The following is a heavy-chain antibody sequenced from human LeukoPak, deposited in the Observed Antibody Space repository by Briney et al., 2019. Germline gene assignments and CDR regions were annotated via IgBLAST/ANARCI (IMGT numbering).Heavy chain of an antibody. D-gene: IGHD3-10*01. V-gene: IGHV4-39*07. J-gene: IGHJ4*02. Sequence: SETLSLTCTVSGGSISSSSYYWGWIRQPPGKGLEWIGSIYYSGSTYYNPSLKSRVTISVDTSKNQFSLKLSSVTAADTAVYYCARDHRTPRYYYYGSGSYPSYFDYWGQGTLVTVSS. CDR1: GGSISSSSYY. CDR2: IYYSGST. CDR3: ARDHRTPRYYYYGSGSYPSYFDY.